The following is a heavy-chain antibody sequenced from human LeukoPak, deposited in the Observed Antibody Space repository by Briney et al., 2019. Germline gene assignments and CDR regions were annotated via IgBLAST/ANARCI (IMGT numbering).Heavy chain of an antibody. V-gene: IGHV3-72*01. Sequence: GGSLRLSCAASGFTFSSYGMHWVRQAPGKGLEWVGRTRNKAHSYTTEYAASVKGRFTISRDDSKNSLYLQMNSLKTEDTAVYYCARDQYCSGGTCPYGMDVWGQGTTVTVSS. CDR1: GFTFSSYG. CDR2: TRNKAHSYTT. CDR3: ARDQYCSGGTCPYGMDV. J-gene: IGHJ6*02. D-gene: IGHD2-15*01.